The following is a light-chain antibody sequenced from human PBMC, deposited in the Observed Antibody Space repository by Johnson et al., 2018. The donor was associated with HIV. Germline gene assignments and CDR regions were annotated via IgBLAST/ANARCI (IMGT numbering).Light chain of an antibody. CDR1: TSNIGNNY. Sequence: QSVLTQPPSVSAAPGQKVTVSCSGSTSNIGNNYVSWYQQLPGTAPKLLIYDNNKRPSGITDRFSGSKSATSATLGITGLQTGDEADYYCGTWDSSLYAYVFGTGTKVTAL. V-gene: IGLV1-51*01. CDR2: DNN. J-gene: IGLJ1*01. CDR3: GTWDSSLYAYV.